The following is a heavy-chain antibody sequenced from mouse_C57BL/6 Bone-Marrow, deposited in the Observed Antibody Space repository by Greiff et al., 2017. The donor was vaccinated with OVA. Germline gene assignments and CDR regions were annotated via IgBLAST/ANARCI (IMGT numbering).Heavy chain of an antibody. Sequence: VKLMESGAELMKPGASVKLSCKATGYTFTGYWIEWVKQRPGHGLEWIGEILPGSGSTNYNGKFKGKATFTADTSSNTAYMQLSSLTTEDSAIYYCARYDGSGAWFAYWGQGTLVTVSA. CDR3: ARYDGSGAWFAY. D-gene: IGHD2-12*01. CDR1: GYTFTGYW. CDR2: ILPGSGST. J-gene: IGHJ3*01. V-gene: IGHV1-9*01.